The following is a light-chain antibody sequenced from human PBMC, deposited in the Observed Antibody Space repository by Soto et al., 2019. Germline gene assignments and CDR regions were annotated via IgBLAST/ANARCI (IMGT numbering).Light chain of an antibody. CDR2: YDN. CDR3: QVSYSSSDLVV. Sequence: SYELTQPPSVSVAPGKTARITCGGNNIGTKSVHWYQQKAGQAPVLVIYYDNDRPSGIPERFSGSNSGNTATLTISRVEAGDEADYYCQVSYSSSDLVVFGGGTQVTVL. CDR1: NIGTKS. V-gene: IGLV3-21*04. J-gene: IGLJ2*01.